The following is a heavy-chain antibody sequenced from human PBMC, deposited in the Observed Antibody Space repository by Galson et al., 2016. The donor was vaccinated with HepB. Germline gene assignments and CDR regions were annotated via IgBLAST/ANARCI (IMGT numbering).Heavy chain of an antibody. Sequence: SLRLSCATSGFIFSSYAMHWVRQAPGKGLEWVAVIWHNGSLKYYADSVKGRFTISRDNSKNMLYLQMNGLRVEDTAAYCCAGAFYYGSSGWGPAALDIWGQGTVVTVSS. CDR2: IWHNGSLK. D-gene: IGHD3-22*01. CDR3: AGAFYYGSSGWGPAALDI. V-gene: IGHV3-33*01. CDR1: GFIFSSYA. J-gene: IGHJ3*02.